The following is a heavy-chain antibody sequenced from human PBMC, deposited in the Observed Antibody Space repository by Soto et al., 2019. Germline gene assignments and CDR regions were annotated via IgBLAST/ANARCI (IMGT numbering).Heavy chain of an antibody. CDR2: IYSGGST. Sequence: GGSLRLSCAASGFTVSSNYMSWVRQAPGKGLEWVSVIYSGGSTYYADSVKGRFTSSRDNSKNTLYLQMNSLRAEDTAVYYCAGATVTTYYYYYMDVWGKGTTVTVSS. CDR1: GFTVSSNY. J-gene: IGHJ6*03. V-gene: IGHV3-66*01. CDR3: AGATVTTYYYYYMDV. D-gene: IGHD4-17*01.